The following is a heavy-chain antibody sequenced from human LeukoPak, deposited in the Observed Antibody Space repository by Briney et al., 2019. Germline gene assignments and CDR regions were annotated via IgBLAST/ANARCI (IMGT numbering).Heavy chain of an antibody. CDR2: IYHSGST. D-gene: IGHD1-1*01. V-gene: IGHV4-4*02. J-gene: IGHJ4*02. CDR1: GGSISSSNW. CDR3: ARGGNWDAYDY. Sequence: PSETLSLTCAVSGGSISSSNWWSWVRQPPGKGLEWIGEIYHSGSTNYNPSLKSRVTMSVDTSKNQFSLKLSSVTAADTAVYYCARGGNWDAYDYWGQGTLVTVSS.